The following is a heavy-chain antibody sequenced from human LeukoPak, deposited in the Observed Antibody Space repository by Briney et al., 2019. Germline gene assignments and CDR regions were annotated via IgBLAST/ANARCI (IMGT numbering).Heavy chain of an antibody. V-gene: IGHV3-23*01. CDR2: ITDSGGST. Sequence: QPGGSLRLSCSASGFSFSSNAMSWVRQAPGKGLECVSVITDSGGSTYSVKGRFTISRDNSKNTLYLQMNSLRAEDTAVYYCAKAARWNYFDYWGPGTLVTVSS. D-gene: IGHD4-23*01. CDR1: GFSFSSNA. CDR3: AKAARWNYFDY. J-gene: IGHJ4*02.